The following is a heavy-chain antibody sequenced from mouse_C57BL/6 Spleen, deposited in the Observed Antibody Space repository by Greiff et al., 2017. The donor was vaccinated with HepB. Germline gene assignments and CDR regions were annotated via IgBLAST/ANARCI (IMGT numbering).Heavy chain of an antibody. CDR3: ASEGYGSRTGYFDV. Sequence: VQLQQPGAELVKPGASVKLSCKASGYTFTSYWMQWVKQRPGQGLEWIGEIDPSDSYTNYNQKFKGKATLTVDTSSSTAYMQLSSLTSEDSAVYYCASEGYGSRTGYFDVWGTGTTVTVSS. CDR2: IDPSDSYT. J-gene: IGHJ1*03. CDR1: GYTFTSYW. V-gene: IGHV1-50*01. D-gene: IGHD1-1*01.